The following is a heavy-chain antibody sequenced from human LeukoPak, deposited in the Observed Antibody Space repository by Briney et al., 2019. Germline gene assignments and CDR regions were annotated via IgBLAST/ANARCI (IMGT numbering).Heavy chain of an antibody. D-gene: IGHD3-10*01. J-gene: IGHJ6*03. CDR1: GFTFSSYA. V-gene: IGHV3-23*01. Sequence: GGSLRLSCAASGFTFSSYARSWVRQAPGKGLEWVSAISGSGGSTYYADAVKGRFTISRDNSKNTLYLQMNSLRAEDTAVYYCAKGRGGYYYMDVWGKGTTVTVSS. CDR2: ISGSGGST. CDR3: AKGRGGYYYMDV.